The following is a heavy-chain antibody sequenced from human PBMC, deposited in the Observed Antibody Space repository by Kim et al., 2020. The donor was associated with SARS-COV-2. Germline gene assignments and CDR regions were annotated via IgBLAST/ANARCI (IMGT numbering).Heavy chain of an antibody. CDR3: ARTSGKGWNFDY. V-gene: IGHV4-39*01. D-gene: IGHD2-15*01. J-gene: IGHJ4*02. Sequence: YTPTLKGRVTISVETSKNQFSLKLSSVTAADTAVYYCARTSGKGWNFDYWGQGTLVTVSS.